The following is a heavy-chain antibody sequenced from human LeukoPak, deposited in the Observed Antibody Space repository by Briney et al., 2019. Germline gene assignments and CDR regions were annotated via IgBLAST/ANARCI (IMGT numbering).Heavy chain of an antibody. CDR3: ARGDCSGGGCYLPEHFRH. CDR2: ISAYNGNK. V-gene: IGHV1-18*01. D-gene: IGHD2-15*01. CDR1: GYTLSSLS. Sequence: ASVKVSCKASGYTLSSLSISWVRQGPGQGLEWMGWISAYNGNKNYAQKLQGRVTMTTDTSTNTAYMELRSLRSDDTAVYYCARGDCSGGGCYLPEHFRHWGQGTLVIVSS. J-gene: IGHJ1*01.